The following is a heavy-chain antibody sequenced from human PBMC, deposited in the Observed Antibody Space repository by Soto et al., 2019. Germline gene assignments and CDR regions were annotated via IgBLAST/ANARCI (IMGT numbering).Heavy chain of an antibody. D-gene: IGHD6-6*01. J-gene: IGHJ6*03. CDR2: MNPNSGNT. CDR3: ATGICSSSSSSSYYYYYYMDV. Sequence: ASVKVSCKASGYTFTSYDINWVRQATGQGLEWMGWMNPNSGNTGYAQKFQGRVTMTRNTSISTAYMELSSLRSEDTAVYYCATGICSSSSSSSYYYYYYMDVWGKGTTVTVSS. CDR1: GYTFTSYD. V-gene: IGHV1-8*01.